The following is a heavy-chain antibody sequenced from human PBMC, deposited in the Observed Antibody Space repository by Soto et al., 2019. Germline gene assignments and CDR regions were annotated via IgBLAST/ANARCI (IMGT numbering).Heavy chain of an antibody. CDR2: IYHIGSP. CDR1: GRSVSSGGYY. V-gene: IGHV4-31*03. J-gene: IGHJ5*02. CDR3: VRDRALDSSGHWFDT. D-gene: IGHD6-19*01. Sequence: SETLSLTCTVSGRSVSSGGYYWTWIRQHPGGGLEWIGYIYHIGSPYYNPSLESRVTISLDTSKNQFSLNLTSVTAADTAIYYCVRDRALDSSGHWFDTWGQGTLVTVSS.